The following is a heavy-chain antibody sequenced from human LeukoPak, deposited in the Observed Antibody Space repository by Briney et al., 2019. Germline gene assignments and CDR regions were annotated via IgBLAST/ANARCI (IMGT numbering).Heavy chain of an antibody. CDR1: GGTFSSYA. V-gene: IGHV1-69*04. D-gene: IGHD2-15*01. CDR3: ARAGYCSGGSCYPNDAFDI. J-gene: IGHJ3*02. CDR2: IIPIFGIA. Sequence: SVKVSCKASGGTFSSYAISWVRQAPGQGLEWMGRIIPIFGIANYAQKFQGRVTITADKSTSTAYMEPSSLRSEDTAVYYCARAGYCSGGSCYPNDAFDIWGQGTMVTVSS.